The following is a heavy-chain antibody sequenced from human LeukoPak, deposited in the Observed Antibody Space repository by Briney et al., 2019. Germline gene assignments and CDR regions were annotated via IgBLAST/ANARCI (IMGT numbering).Heavy chain of an antibody. CDR1: GYTFNSYD. CDR3: ARDQPSDYYDSSGYSHDAFDI. D-gene: IGHD3-22*01. J-gene: IGHJ3*02. CDR2: INPNSGGT. V-gene: IGHV1-2*02. Sequence: ASVRVSCKASGYTFNSYDINWVRQAPGQGLEWMGWINPNSGGTNYAQKFQGRVTMTRDTSISTAYMELSRLRSDDTAVYYCARDQPSDYYDSSGYSHDAFDIWGQGTMVTVSS.